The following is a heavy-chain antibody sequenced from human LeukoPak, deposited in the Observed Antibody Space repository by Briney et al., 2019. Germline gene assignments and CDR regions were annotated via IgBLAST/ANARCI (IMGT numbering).Heavy chain of an antibody. CDR2: ISGSGSST. D-gene: IGHD3-16*01. CDR1: GFTFSSYA. J-gene: IGHJ4*02. CDR3: AKDHSLVEYYFDY. Sequence: GGSLRLSCAASGFTFSSYATSWVRQAPGKGLEGVSAISGSGSSTYYADSVKGRFTISRDNSKNTLYLQMNSLRAEDTAVYYCAKDHSLVEYYFDYWGQGTLVTVSS. V-gene: IGHV3-23*01.